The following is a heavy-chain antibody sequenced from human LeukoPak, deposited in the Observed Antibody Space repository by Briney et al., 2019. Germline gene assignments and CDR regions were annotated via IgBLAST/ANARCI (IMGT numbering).Heavy chain of an antibody. D-gene: IGHD2-2*01. V-gene: IGHV1-8*01. CDR3: ARKTCTTTRCLHP. J-gene: IGHJ5*02. Sequence: ASVKVSCKASGYMFINYDINWVRQAAGQGLEWMAWMTPKTGNSGCAQRFQGRVTLTRDTSTDTAYMELSNLGSEDTAVCYCARKTCTTTRCLHPWGQGTLVTVSS. CDR2: MTPKTGNS. CDR1: GYMFINYD.